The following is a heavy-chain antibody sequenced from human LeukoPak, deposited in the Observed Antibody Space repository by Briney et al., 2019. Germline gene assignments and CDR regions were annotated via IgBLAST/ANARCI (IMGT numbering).Heavy chain of an antibody. J-gene: IGHJ6*03. D-gene: IGHD2-21*02. CDR2: ISHRGST. CDR1: GGSFTDYY. Sequence: SETLSLTCAVYGGSFTDYYWSWIRQSPGKGLECIGEISHRGSTNYNPSLKSRVTISIDTSKNQFSLKLSSVTAADTSVYYCAREYGDHSPPYYYYYYYMDVWGKGTTVTVSS. V-gene: IGHV4-34*01. CDR3: AREYGDHSPPYYYYYYYMDV.